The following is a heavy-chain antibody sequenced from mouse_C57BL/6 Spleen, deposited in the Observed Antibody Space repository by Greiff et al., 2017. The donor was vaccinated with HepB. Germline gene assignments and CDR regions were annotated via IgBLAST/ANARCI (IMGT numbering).Heavy chain of an antibody. CDR3: ARRGRLPPYYAMDY. J-gene: IGHJ4*01. Sequence: EVKVEESGGGLVQPGGSLKLSCAASGFTFSDYYMYWVRQTPEKRLEWVAYISNGGGSTYYPDTVKGRFTISRDNATNTLYLQMSRLKSEDTAMYYCARRGRLPPYYAMDYWGQGTSVTVSS. CDR1: GFTFSDYY. CDR2: ISNGGGST. D-gene: IGHD2-4*01. V-gene: IGHV5-12*01.